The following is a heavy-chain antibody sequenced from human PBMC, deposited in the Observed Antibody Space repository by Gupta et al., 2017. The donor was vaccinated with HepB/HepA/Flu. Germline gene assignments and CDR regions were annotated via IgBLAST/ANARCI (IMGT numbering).Heavy chain of an antibody. Sequence: EVQLLESGGGLVQPGGSLRLSCEASGFTFSSYAMSWVRQAPGKGLEWVSGISGSGATTYYADSVKGRFTIFRDNSNNTLYLQMNSPRGEDTAVYYCAKDITSSSACYAFDHWGPGTLVTVSS. CDR3: AKDITSSSACYAFDH. J-gene: IGHJ4*02. CDR1: GFTFSSYA. V-gene: IGHV3-23*01. D-gene: IGHD2-2*01. CDR2: ISGSGATT.